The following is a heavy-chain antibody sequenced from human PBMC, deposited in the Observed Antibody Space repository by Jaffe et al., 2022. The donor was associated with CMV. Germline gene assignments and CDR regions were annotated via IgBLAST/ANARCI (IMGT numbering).Heavy chain of an antibody. CDR3: ARAVEGQYYYGSFDY. Sequence: QLQLQESGPGLVKPSETLSLTCTVSGGSISSSSYYWGWIRQPPGKGLEWIGSIYYSGSTYYNPSLKSRVTISVDTSKNQFSLKLSSVTAADTAVYYCARAVEGQYYYGSFDYWGQGTLVTVSS. CDR2: IYYSGST. D-gene: IGHD3-10*01. V-gene: IGHV4-39*01. CDR1: GGSISSSSYY. J-gene: IGHJ4*02.